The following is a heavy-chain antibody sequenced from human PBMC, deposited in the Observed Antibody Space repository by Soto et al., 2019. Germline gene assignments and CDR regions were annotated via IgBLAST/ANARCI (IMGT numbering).Heavy chain of an antibody. Sequence: GGSLRLSCAASGFTFSSYAMHWVRQAPGKGLEWVAVILYDGSNKYYADSVKGRFTISRDNSKNTLYLQMNSLRAEDTAVYYCARRDRYSGSVDDWGQGTLVTVSS. D-gene: IGHD1-26*01. CDR3: ARRDRYSGSVDD. V-gene: IGHV3-30-3*01. CDR2: ILYDGSNK. J-gene: IGHJ4*02. CDR1: GFTFSSYA.